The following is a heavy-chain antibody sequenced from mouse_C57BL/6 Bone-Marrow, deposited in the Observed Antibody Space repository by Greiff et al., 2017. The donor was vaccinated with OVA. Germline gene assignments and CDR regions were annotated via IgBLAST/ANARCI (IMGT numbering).Heavy chain of an antibody. CDR2: IRNKANNHAT. Sequence: EVKVEESGGGLVQPGGSMKLSCAASGFTFSDAWMDWVRQSPEKGLEWVAEIRNKANNHATYYAESVKGRFTISRDDSKSSVYLQMNSLRAEDTGIYYCTPRGYGSSYGAYWGQGTLVTVSA. J-gene: IGHJ3*01. D-gene: IGHD1-1*01. CDR3: TPRGYGSSYGAY. CDR1: GFTFSDAW. V-gene: IGHV6-6*01.